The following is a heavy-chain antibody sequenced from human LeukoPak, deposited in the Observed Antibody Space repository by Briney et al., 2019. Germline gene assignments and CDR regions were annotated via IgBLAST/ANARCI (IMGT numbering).Heavy chain of an antibody. CDR3: ASAPYYYDSSVGAFDI. CDR1: GYTFTSYA. V-gene: IGHV1-3*01. Sequence: ASVKVSCKASGYTFTSYAMHWVRQAPGQRLEWMGWINAGNGNTKYSQKFQGRVTITRDTPASTAYMELSSLRSEDTAVYYCASAPYYYDSSVGAFDIWGQGTMVTVSS. D-gene: IGHD3-22*01. CDR2: INAGNGNT. J-gene: IGHJ3*02.